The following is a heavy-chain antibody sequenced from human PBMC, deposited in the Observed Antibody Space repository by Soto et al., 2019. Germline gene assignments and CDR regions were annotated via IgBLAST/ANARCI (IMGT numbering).Heavy chain of an antibody. Sequence: SVKVSCKASGNTFTSYDINWVRQATGHGLEWMGWINPNSGNIGYAQKFQGRVTMTRDTAIRTAYMEVSRLRSDDTAVYYCARGRASGSYYLLDYWGQGTLVTVSS. CDR1: GNTFTSYD. V-gene: IGHV1-8*01. J-gene: IGHJ4*02. D-gene: IGHD3-10*01. CDR2: INPNSGNI. CDR3: ARGRASGSYYLLDY.